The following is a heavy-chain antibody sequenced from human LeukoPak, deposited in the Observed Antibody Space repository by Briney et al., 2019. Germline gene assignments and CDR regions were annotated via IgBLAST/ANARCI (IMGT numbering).Heavy chain of an antibody. J-gene: IGHJ4*02. Sequence: ASVKVSCKASEYIFTSYYMHWVRQAPGQGLEWLGIIHPSGGSTSYAQKFQGRVTMTRGTSTSTVYMELSSLRSEDTAVYYCARGQQQLVDYWGQGTLVTVFS. CDR3: ARGQQQLVDY. V-gene: IGHV1-46*01. CDR1: EYIFTSYY. CDR2: IHPSGGST. D-gene: IGHD6-13*01.